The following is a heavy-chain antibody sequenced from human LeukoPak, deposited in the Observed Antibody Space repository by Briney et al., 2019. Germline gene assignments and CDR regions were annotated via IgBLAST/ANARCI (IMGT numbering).Heavy chain of an antibody. CDR1: GFTFSDYY. J-gene: IGHJ2*01. Sequence: GGSLRLSCAASGFTFSDYYMSWIRQAPGKGLEWVSYISSSGSTIYYADSVKGRFTISRDNAKNSLYLQMNSLRAEDTAVYYCARASGDIDQAAAGHYWYFDLWGRGTLVTVSS. CDR3: ARASGDIDQAAAGHYWYFDL. CDR2: ISSSGSTI. D-gene: IGHD6-13*01. V-gene: IGHV3-11*01.